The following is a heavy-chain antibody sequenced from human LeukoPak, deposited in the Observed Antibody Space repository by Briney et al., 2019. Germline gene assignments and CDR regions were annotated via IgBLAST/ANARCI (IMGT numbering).Heavy chain of an antibody. CDR1: GGTFSRYA. Sequence: EASVKVSCKASGGTFSRYAISWVRQAPGQGLEWMGGIIPIFGTSHYAQKFQGRVTITADESTGTVYMELSSLRSEETAVYYCAKDQGLTAPPPYGLDVWGQGTTVIVTS. J-gene: IGHJ6*02. V-gene: IGHV1-69*13. CDR2: IIPIFGTS. CDR3: AKDQGLTAPPPYGLDV. D-gene: IGHD5-18*01.